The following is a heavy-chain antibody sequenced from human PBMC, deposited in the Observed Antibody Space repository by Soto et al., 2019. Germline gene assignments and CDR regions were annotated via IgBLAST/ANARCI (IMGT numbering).Heavy chain of an antibody. D-gene: IGHD3-10*01. CDR3: ARGGGLLWFGEFLNWFDP. Sequence: SEPQPVTSSVAGGTIGGYYCSWIRQPPGKGLEWIGYIYYSGSTNYNPSLKSRVTISVDTSKNQFSLKLSSVTAADTAVYYCARGGGLLWFGEFLNWFDPWGQGTLVIVSS. CDR2: IYYSGST. CDR1: GGTIGGYY. V-gene: IGHV4-59*01. J-gene: IGHJ5*02.